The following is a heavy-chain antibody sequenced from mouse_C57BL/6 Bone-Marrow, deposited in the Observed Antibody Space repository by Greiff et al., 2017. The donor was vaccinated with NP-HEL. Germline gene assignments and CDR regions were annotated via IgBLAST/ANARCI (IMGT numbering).Heavy chain of an antibody. CDR1: GYTFTDYY. CDR2: INPYNGGT. J-gene: IGHJ2*01. Sequence: VQLQQSGPVLVKPGASVKMSCKASGYTFTDYYMNWVKQSHGKSLEWIGVINPYNGGTSYNQKFKGKATLTVDKSSSTAYMELNSLTSEDSAVYYCARPYYYGSSSFDYWGQGTTLTVSS. D-gene: IGHD1-1*01. V-gene: IGHV1-19*01. CDR3: ARPYYYGSSSFDY.